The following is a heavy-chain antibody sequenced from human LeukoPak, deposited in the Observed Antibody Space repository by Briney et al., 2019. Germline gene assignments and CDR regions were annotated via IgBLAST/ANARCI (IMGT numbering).Heavy chain of an antibody. CDR3: ARAPHVLVGAIDY. J-gene: IGHJ4*02. CDR2: IYTSGST. V-gene: IGHV4-61*02. Sequence: SQTLSLTCTVSGGSISSGSYYWNWIRQPAGKGLEWIGRIYTSGSTNYNPSLKSRITISVDTSKNQFSLKLSSVTAADTAVYYCARAPHVLVGAIDYWGQGTLVTVSS. CDR1: GGSISSGSYY. D-gene: IGHD1-26*01.